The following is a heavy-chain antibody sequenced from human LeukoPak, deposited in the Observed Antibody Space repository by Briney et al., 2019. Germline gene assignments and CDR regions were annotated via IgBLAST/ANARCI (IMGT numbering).Heavy chain of an antibody. J-gene: IGHJ4*02. CDR3: AKNSYSSSSPIDY. CDR2: ISSSSSYI. CDR1: GFTFSSYS. V-gene: IGHV3-21*04. D-gene: IGHD6-6*01. Sequence: GGSLRLSCAASGFTFSSYSMNWVRQAPGKGLEWVSSISSSSSYIYYADSVKGRFTISRDNAKNSLYLQMNSLRAEDTAVYYCAKNSYSSSSPIDYWGQGTLVTVSS.